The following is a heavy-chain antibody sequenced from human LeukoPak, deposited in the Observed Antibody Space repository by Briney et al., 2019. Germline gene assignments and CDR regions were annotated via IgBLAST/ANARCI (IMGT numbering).Heavy chain of an antibody. CDR3: AKDFFPGAFWSGPYAFDT. CDR1: GFTFSSYG. D-gene: IGHD3-3*01. CDR2: IRYDGSNK. J-gene: IGHJ3*02. Sequence: PGGSLRLSCAASGFTFSSYGMHWVRQAPGKGLEWVAFIRYDGSNKYYADSVKGRFTISRDNSKNTLYLHMNSLRAEDTAVYYCAKDFFPGAFWSGPYAFDTWGQGTMVTVSS. V-gene: IGHV3-30*02.